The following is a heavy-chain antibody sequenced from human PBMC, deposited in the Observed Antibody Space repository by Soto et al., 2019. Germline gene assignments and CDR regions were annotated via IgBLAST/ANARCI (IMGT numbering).Heavy chain of an antibody. CDR1: GFTFSSYS. V-gene: IGHV3-21*01. CDR2: ISSGSSDK. D-gene: IGHD3-16*01. Sequence: PGGSLRLSCAGSGFTFSSYSMNLVRQAPGKGLEWVSSISSGSSDKYYADSVKGRFTISRDNAKNSLYLQMNSLRPENTAVYYCPRGGSGWFDPWGQGILDTVSS. J-gene: IGHJ5*02. CDR3: PRGGSGWFDP.